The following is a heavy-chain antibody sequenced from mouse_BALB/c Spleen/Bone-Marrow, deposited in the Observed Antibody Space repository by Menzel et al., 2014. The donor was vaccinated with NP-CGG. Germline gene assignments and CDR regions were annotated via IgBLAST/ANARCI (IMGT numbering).Heavy chain of an antibody. CDR1: GFDFSRYW. V-gene: IGHV4-1*02. D-gene: IGHD3-3*01. CDR3: ATRISRDGY. J-gene: IGHJ2*01. CDR2: INPDSSTI. Sequence: EVKLMESGGGLVQPGGSLKLSCAASGFDFSRYWMSWVRQAPGKGLEWIGEINPDSSTISYTPSLKDKFIISRDNAKNTLYLQMSKVRSEDTALYYCATRISRDGYWGQGTTLTVSS.